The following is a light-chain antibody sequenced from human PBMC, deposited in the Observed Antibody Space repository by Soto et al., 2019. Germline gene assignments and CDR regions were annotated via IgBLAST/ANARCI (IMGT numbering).Light chain of an antibody. Sequence: EIVLTQSPGTLSLSPGERATLSCRASQSVSSYLVWYQQKPGQAPRLLIYDASNRATGIPARFSGSGSGTDFTLTISSLEPEDFAVYYCQQRSNRPLTFGGGTKVEIK. CDR3: QQRSNRPLT. V-gene: IGKV3-11*01. J-gene: IGKJ4*01. CDR2: DAS. CDR1: QSVSSY.